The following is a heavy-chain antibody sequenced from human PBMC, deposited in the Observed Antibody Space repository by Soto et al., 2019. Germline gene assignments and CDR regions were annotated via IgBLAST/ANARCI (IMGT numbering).Heavy chain of an antibody. Sequence: GASVKVSCKASGGTFSSYAISWVRQAPGQGLEWMGGIIPIFGTANYAQKFQGRVTITADESTSTAYMELSSLRSEDTAVYYCARGKRDGYNMEMDYYYYGMDVWGQGTTVTVPS. CDR1: GGTFSSYA. CDR3: ARGKRDGYNMEMDYYYYGMDV. V-gene: IGHV1-69*13. CDR2: IIPIFGTA. J-gene: IGHJ6*02. D-gene: IGHD5-12*01.